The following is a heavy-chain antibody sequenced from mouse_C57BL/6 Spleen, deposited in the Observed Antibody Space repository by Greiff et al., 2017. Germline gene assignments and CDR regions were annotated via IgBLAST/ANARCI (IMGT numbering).Heavy chain of an antibody. V-gene: IGHV1-64*01. CDR2: IHPNSGST. CDR3: ARSTTVVGAMDY. Sequence: VQLQQSGAELVKPGASVKLSCKASGYTFTSYWMHWVKQRPGQGLEWIGMIHPNSGSTNYNEKFKSKATLTVDKSSSTAYMQLSSLTSEDSAVYYCARSTTVVGAMDYWGQGTSVTVSS. CDR1: GYTFTSYW. J-gene: IGHJ4*01. D-gene: IGHD1-1*01.